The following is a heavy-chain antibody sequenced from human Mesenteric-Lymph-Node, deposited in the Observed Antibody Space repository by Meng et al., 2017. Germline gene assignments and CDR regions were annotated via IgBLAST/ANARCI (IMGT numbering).Heavy chain of an antibody. CDR3: ARERSRNDVGYFDY. D-gene: IGHD1-1*01. CDR2: VYYSGST. V-gene: IGHV4-61*01. J-gene: IGHJ4*02. Sequence: QGPLQESGPGLVKPSQTLALPCTVSGGSIRSNCCYWSWIRQPPGKGLEWIGYVYYSGSTNYNPSLKSRVTISVDTSKNQFSLKLNSVTAADTAVYYCARERSRNDVGYFDYWGRGNLVTVSS. CDR1: GGSIRSNCCY.